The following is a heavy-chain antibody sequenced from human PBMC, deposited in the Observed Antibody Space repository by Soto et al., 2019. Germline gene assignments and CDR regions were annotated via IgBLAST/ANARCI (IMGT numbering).Heavy chain of an antibody. D-gene: IGHD1-1*01. CDR1: GFTFTSYW. V-gene: IGHV3-7*01. J-gene: IGHJ5*02. CDR3: ARDKRGVSVTGSLFDP. CDR2: IKQDGSEK. Sequence: EVQLVESGGDLVQPGGSLRLSCAASGFTFTSYWMSWVRQAPGKGLEWVAHIKQDGSEKYYVDSVKGRFTISRDNAKNSLNLQMDSLRDEDAAVYYCARDKRGVSVTGSLFDPWVRGTLVTVSS.